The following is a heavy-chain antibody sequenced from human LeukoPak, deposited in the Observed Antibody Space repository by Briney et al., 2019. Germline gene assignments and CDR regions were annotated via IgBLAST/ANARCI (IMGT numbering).Heavy chain of an antibody. J-gene: IGHJ4*02. CDR3: AKDDSSSWSSYFFDY. CDR2: INSDGSST. CDR1: GFTFSSYW. D-gene: IGHD6-13*01. Sequence: GGSLRLSCAASGFTFSSYWMHWVRQAPGKGLVWVSRINSDGSSTSYADSVKGRFTISRDNAKNTLYLQMNSLRAEDTAVYYCAKDDSSSWSSYFFDYWGQGTLVTVSS. V-gene: IGHV3-74*01.